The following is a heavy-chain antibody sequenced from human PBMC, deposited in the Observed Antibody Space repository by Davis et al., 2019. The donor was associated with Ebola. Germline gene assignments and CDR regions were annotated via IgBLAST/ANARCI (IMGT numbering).Heavy chain of an antibody. CDR1: GFSFSSYW. J-gene: IGHJ6*02. CDR2: IKQDGSEK. CDR3: LYGMDV. V-gene: IGHV3-7*01. Sequence: GESLKISCAASGFSFSSYWMSWVRQAPGKGLEWVASIKQDGSEKYYVDSVKGRFTISRDNAKNSLYLQVNSLRAEDTAVYYCLYGMDVWGQGTTVTVSS.